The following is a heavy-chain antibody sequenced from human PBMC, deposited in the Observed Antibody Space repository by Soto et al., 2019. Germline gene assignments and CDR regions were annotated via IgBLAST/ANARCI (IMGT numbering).Heavy chain of an antibody. J-gene: IGHJ4*02. CDR1: GGSFSGYY. D-gene: IGHD6-19*01. Sequence: PSETLSLTCAVYGGSFSGYYWSWIRQPPGKGLEWIGEINHSGSTNYNPSLKSRVTISVDTSKNQFSLKLSFVTAADTAVYYCARGSSGWRLDYWGQGTLVTVSS. CDR3: ARGSSGWRLDY. CDR2: INHSGST. V-gene: IGHV4-34*01.